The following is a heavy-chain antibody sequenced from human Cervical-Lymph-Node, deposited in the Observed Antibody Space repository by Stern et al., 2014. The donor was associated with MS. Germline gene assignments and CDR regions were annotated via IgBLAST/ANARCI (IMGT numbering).Heavy chain of an antibody. CDR1: GFIFSNYA. J-gene: IGHJ4*02. CDR2: VSKEGSKQ. Sequence: VQLVESGGGVVQPGRSLRLSCAASGFIFSNYAMHWVRQAPGKGLDWVAFVSKEGSKQFYADSVKGRFTISRDNANNTLYLQMNSLRPEDTAVYYCGRDTCRGGGCYFRYWGQGSLITVSS. CDR3: GRDTCRGGGCYFRY. D-gene: IGHD2-15*01. V-gene: IGHV3-30-3*01.